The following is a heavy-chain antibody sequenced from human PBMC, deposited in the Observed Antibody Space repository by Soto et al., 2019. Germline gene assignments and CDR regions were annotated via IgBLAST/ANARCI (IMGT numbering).Heavy chain of an antibody. CDR2: INHSGST. V-gene: IGHV4-34*01. CDR1: GESFSDYY. CDR3: ASNRGGGWSHY. J-gene: IGHJ4*02. D-gene: IGHD6-19*01. Sequence: SETLSLTCTVYGESFSDYYWSWIRQPPGRGLEWIGEINHSGSTNYKPSLESRVSISIDTSKKQFSLKLNSVTAADTAVYYCASNRGGGWSHYWGQGTLVTVSS.